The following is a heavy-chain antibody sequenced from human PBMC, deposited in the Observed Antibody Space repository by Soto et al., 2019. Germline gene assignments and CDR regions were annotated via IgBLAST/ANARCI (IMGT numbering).Heavy chain of an antibody. J-gene: IGHJ6*02. CDR1: GGSISSGDYY. V-gene: IGHV4-30-4*01. CDR3: ARDGLTMVRGLGGMDV. CDR2: IHYSGST. D-gene: IGHD3-10*01. Sequence: QVQLQESGPGLVKPSQTLSLTCTVSGGSISSGDYYWSWIRQPPGKGLEWIGYIHYSGSTYYNPSLKSRVTISVDTSKNQFSLKLSSVTAADTAVYYCARDGLTMVRGLGGMDVWGQGTTVTVSS.